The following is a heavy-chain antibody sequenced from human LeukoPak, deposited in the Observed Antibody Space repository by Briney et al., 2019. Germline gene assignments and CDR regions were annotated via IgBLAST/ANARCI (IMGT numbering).Heavy chain of an antibody. J-gene: IGHJ4*02. CDR1: GYSISSGSY. V-gene: IGHV4-38-2*02. CDR3: ATGGYSSSWYSWGYFDY. CDR2: IYHSGNT. Sequence: SETLSLTCTVSGYSISSGSYWGWIRQPPGKGLEWIGTIYHSGNTYYNPSLKSRVTISVDTSKNQFSLKLSSVTAADTAVYYCATGGYSSSWYSWGYFDYWGQGTLVAVSS. D-gene: IGHD6-13*01.